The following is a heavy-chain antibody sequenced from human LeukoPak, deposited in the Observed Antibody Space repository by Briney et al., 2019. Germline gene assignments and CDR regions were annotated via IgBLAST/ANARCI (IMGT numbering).Heavy chain of an antibody. CDR3: ARERMVYGIRGEFVY. D-gene: IGHD2-8*01. J-gene: IGHJ4*02. Sequence: SETLSLTCTVSGGSISTSSYYRGWIRQPPGKGLEWIGSSFYSGTTYSKPSLKSRVTISVDTTKNQFSLKLSSLTAADTAVYYCARERMVYGIRGEFVYWGPGTLVTVSS. CDR1: GGSISTSSYY. V-gene: IGHV4-39*07. CDR2: SFYSGTT.